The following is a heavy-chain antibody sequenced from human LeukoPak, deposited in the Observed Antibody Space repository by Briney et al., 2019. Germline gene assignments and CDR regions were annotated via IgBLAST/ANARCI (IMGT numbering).Heavy chain of an antibody. J-gene: IGHJ4*02. Sequence: PSETLSLTCTVSGFSVTTDSCCWGWIRQPPGKGLEWIGYDYCGGNTNYDPSLKRRVTISVDTSKNQFSLTLTSVTAADTAVYFCARDHFGSLDSWGQGILVTVSS. V-gene: IGHV4-61*01. CDR2: DYCGGNT. CDR3: ARDHFGSLDS. D-gene: IGHD3-10*01. CDR1: GFSVTTDSCC.